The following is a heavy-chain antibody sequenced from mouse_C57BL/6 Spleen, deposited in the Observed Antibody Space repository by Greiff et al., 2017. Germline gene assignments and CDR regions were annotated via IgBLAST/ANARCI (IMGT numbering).Heavy chain of an antibody. D-gene: IGHD1-1*01. Sequence: QVQLQQPGAELVRPGSSVKLSCKASGYTFTSYWMDWVKQRPGQGLEWIGNIYPSDSETHYNQKFKDKATLTVDKSSSTAYMQLSSLTSEDSAVYYCARSEGTTVVGDYWGQGTTLTVSS. CDR1: GYTFTSYW. J-gene: IGHJ2*01. V-gene: IGHV1-61*01. CDR2: IYPSDSET. CDR3: ARSEGTTVVGDY.